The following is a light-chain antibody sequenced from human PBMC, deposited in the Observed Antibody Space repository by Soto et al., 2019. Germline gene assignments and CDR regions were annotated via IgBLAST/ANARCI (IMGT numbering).Light chain of an antibody. CDR2: AAS. CDR1: QSISRY. Sequence: DIQMTQSPSSLSASVGDRVTITCRASQSISRYLNWYQQKPGKAPKLLIYAASSLQGGVPSRFSGSGSGTDFALTISSLQPEDFTTYYCQQNYNSLITFGQGTKVDIK. V-gene: IGKV1-39*01. J-gene: IGKJ1*01. CDR3: QQNYNSLIT.